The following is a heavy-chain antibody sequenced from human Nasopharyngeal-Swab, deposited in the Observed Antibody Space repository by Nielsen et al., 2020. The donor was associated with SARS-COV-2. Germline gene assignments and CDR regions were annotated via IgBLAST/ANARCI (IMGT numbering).Heavy chain of an antibody. V-gene: IGHV3-48*03. CDR1: GFTFSSYE. CDR3: ARDRERWPQNYYGMDV. Sequence: GESLKISCAASGFTFSSYEMNWVRQAPGKGLEWVSYISSSGSTIYYADSVKGRSTISRDNAKNSLYLQMNSLRAEDTAVYYCARDRERWPQNYYGMDVWGQGTTVTVSS. CDR2: ISSSGSTI. J-gene: IGHJ6*02. D-gene: IGHD5-24*01.